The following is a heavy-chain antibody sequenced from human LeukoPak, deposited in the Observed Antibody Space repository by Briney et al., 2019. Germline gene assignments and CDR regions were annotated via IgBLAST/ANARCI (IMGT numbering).Heavy chain of an antibody. D-gene: IGHD3-16*01. Sequence: SVKVSCKASGGTFSSYAISWVRQAPGQGLEWMGRIIPIFGTANYTQKFQGRVTITTDESTSTAYMELSSLRSEDTAVYYCARVLGEHHSLWGQGTLVTVSS. CDR1: GGTFSSYA. CDR2: IIPIFGTA. J-gene: IGHJ4*02. CDR3: ARVLGEHHSL. V-gene: IGHV1-69*05.